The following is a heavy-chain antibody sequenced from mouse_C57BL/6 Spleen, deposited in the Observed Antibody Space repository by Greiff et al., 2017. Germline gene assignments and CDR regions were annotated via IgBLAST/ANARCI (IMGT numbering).Heavy chain of an antibody. CDR1: GYTFTSYW. D-gene: IGHD1-1*01. J-gene: IGHJ2*01. Sequence: QVQLQQPGAELVRPGSSVKLSCKASGYTFTSYWMHWVKQRPIQGLEWIGNIDPSDSETHYNQKFKDKATLTVDKSSSTAYMQLSSLTSEDSAVYYCARRGTTVVATYDYWAKAPLSQSPQ. V-gene: IGHV1-52*01. CDR3: ARRGTTVVATYDY. CDR2: IDPSDSET.